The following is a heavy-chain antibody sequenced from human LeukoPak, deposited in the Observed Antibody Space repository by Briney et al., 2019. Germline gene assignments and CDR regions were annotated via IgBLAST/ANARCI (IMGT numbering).Heavy chain of an antibody. D-gene: IGHD1-26*01. J-gene: IGHJ5*01. CDR2: MYISGST. CDR3: ARGYLVGASLDS. CDR1: GVSLTNSY. Sequence: SETLSLTCTVSGVSLTNSYWACIRQPAGKGLEWIGRMYISGSTNYNPSLKSRVTISIDKSNNQFSLKLRSVTAADTAVYYCARGYLVGASLDSRGPGTLVTVSS. V-gene: IGHV4-4*07.